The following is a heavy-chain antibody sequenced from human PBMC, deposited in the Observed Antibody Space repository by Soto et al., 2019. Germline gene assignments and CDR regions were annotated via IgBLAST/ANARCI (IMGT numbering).Heavy chain of an antibody. V-gene: IGHV4-39*02. J-gene: IGHJ4*02. CDR1: SGSISTSGYY. D-gene: IGHD6-19*01. CDR2: ISYSGST. Sequence: QLHLQESGPGLVKPSETLSLTCSVSSGSISTSGYYWGWIRQPPGTGLEWIGGISYSGSTYYNPSLKSRLTISVDTSKNHFSLKLTSVTAADTAVYFCARRGSRLSVAVAAFDYWSQGTLVTVSS. CDR3: ARRGSRLSVAVAAFDY.